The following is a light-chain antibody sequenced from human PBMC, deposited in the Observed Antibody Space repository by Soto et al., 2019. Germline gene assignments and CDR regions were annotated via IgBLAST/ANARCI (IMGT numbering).Light chain of an antibody. V-gene: IGKV3-20*01. CDR2: GAS. CDR3: QQYGSSGT. CDR1: QSVSNNY. J-gene: IGKJ1*01. Sequence: EIVLTQSPGTLSLSPGERATLSCMASQSVSNNYLAWYLQKPGQAPRLLIYGASNRATGIPDRFSGSGSGTDFTLTISRLEPEDFAVYYCQQYGSSGTFGQGTKVDIK.